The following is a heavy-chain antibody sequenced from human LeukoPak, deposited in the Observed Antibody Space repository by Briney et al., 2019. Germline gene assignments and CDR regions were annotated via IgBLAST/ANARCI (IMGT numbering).Heavy chain of an antibody. D-gene: IGHD3-3*01. CDR3: VRGDFWSGYLFDY. Sequence: SETLSLTCTVSGGSISSYYWSWIRQPPGKGLEWIGYIYYSGSTNYNPSLKSRVTISVDTSKNQFSLKLSSVTAADTAVYYCVRGDFWSGYLFDYWGQGTLVTVSS. CDR1: GGSISSYY. CDR2: IYYSGST. J-gene: IGHJ4*02. V-gene: IGHV4-59*01.